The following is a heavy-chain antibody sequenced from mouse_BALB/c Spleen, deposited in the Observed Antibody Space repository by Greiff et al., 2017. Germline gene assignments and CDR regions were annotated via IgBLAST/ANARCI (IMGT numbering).Heavy chain of an antibody. CDR1: GFDFSSYW. Sequence: EVKLQESGGGLVQPGGSLKLSCAASGFDFSSYWMSWVRQAPGKGLEWIGEINPDSSTINYTPSLKDKFIISRDNAKNTLYLQVSKVRSEDTALYYCAKYPYGNYWYFDVWGEGTTVTVSS. J-gene: IGHJ1*01. V-gene: IGHV4-1*02. D-gene: IGHD2-1*01. CDR3: AKYPYGNYWYFDV. CDR2: INPDSSTI.